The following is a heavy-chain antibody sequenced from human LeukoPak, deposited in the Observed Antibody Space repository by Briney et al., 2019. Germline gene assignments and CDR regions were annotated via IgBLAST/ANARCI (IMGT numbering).Heavy chain of an antibody. Sequence: GGSLRLSCAASGFIFSSFSMNWVRQAPGKGLEWVSYIRSDGARTDYTGAVKGRFTISRDNAKNSLYLQMNSLRVEDTAVYYCARMDYISTGWGAPFDYWGQGVLVTVSS. CDR2: IRSDGART. V-gene: IGHV3-48*04. D-gene: IGHD4-11*01. CDR1: GFIFSSFS. CDR3: ARMDYISTGWGAPFDY. J-gene: IGHJ4*02.